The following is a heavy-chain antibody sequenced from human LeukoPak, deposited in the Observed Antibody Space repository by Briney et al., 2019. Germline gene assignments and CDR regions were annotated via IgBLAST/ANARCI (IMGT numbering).Heavy chain of an antibody. Sequence: GRSLRLSCAASGITFSSYGMHWVRQAPGKGLEWVAVIWYDGSNKYYADSVKGRFTISRDNSKNTLYLQMNSLRAEDTAVYYCARDRAVIHAFDIWGQGTMVTVSS. V-gene: IGHV3-33*01. D-gene: IGHD3-10*01. J-gene: IGHJ3*02. CDR3: ARDRAVIHAFDI. CDR2: IWYDGSNK. CDR1: GITFSSYG.